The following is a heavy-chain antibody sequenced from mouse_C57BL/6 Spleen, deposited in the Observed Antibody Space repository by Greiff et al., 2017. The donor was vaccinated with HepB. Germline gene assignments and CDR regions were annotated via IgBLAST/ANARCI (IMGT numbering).Heavy chain of an antibody. V-gene: IGHV1-69*01. D-gene: IGHD1-1*01. CDR1: GYTFTSYW. J-gene: IGHJ2*01. CDR3: ARGGSSTRYFDY. CDR2: IDPSDSYT. Sequence: QVQLQQPGAELVMPGASVKLSCKASGYTFTSYWMHWVKQRPGQGLEWIGEIDPSDSYTNYNQKFKGKSTLTVDKYSSTAYMKLSSLTSEDSAVYYCARGGSSTRYFDYWGQGTTLTVSS.